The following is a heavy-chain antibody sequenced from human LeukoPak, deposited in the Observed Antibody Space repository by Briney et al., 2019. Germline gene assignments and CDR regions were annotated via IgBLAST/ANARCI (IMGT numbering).Heavy chain of an antibody. CDR2: IYTSGST. CDR3: ARQYSSSASFDY. V-gene: IGHV4-4*09. CDR1: GGSISSYY. Sequence: SETLSLTCTVSGGSISSYYWSWIRQPPGKGLEWIGYIYTSGSTNYNPSLKSRVTISVDTPKNQFSLKLSSVTAADTAVYYCARQYSSSASFDYWGQGTLVTVSS. J-gene: IGHJ4*02. D-gene: IGHD6-6*01.